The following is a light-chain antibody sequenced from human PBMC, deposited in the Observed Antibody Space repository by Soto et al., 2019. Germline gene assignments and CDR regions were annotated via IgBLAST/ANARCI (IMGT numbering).Light chain of an antibody. CDR2: DVS. CDR1: SSDVGAYNY. CDR3: SSYTSSSTLV. J-gene: IGLJ2*01. V-gene: IGLV2-14*01. Sequence: QSALTQPASVSGSLGQSITISCTGTSSDVGAYNYVSWYQQYPGKAPKLIIYDVSNRPSGISNRFSGSKSGNTASLTISGLQAEDEADYYCSSYTSSSTLVFGGGTKVTVL.